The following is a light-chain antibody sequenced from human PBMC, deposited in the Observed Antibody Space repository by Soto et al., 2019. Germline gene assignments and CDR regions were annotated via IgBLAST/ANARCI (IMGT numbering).Light chain of an antibody. J-gene: IGKJ1*01. CDR3: QHYNIYSPWT. V-gene: IGKV1-5*01. Sequence: DIQMTQSPSSLSASVGDRVTITCRASQSISRWLAWYQQKPGKAPKLLIYDASSLQSGVPSRFSGSGSGTEFTPTISGLQPDDFATYYCQHYNIYSPWTFGQGTKVDIK. CDR2: DAS. CDR1: QSISRW.